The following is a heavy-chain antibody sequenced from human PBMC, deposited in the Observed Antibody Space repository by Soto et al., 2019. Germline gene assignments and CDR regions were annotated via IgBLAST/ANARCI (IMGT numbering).Heavy chain of an antibody. CDR2: IYHSGST. CDR1: GYSISSGYY. J-gene: IGHJ4*02. V-gene: IGHV4-38-2*01. D-gene: IGHD1-7*01. CDR3: ARAPSELYLDY. Sequence: SETLSLTXAVSGYSISSGYYWGWIRQPPGKGLEWIGSIYHSGSTYYNPSLKSRVTISVDTSKNQFSLKLSSVTAADTAVYYCARAPSELYLDYWGQGTLVTVSS.